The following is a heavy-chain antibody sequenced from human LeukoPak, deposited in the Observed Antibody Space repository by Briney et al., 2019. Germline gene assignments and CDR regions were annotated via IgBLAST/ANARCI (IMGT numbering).Heavy chain of an antibody. J-gene: IGHJ4*02. CDR1: GGSLSSYY. CDR2: LYYSGST. Sequence: SETLSLTCTVSGGSLSSYYWSWIRQPPGKGLEWIGYLYYSGSTNYNPSLTSRVTISVDTSKNQFSLKLSSVTAADTAVYYCARSGRNSWFYFDLWGQGTLVTVSS. D-gene: IGHD6-13*01. V-gene: IGHV4-59*01. CDR3: ARSGRNSWFYFDL.